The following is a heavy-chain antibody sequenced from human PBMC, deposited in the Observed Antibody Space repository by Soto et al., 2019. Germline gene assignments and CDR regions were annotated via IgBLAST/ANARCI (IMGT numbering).Heavy chain of an antibody. CDR3: TKGWGDY. V-gene: IGHV3-23*01. CDR1: GFTFSTYL. CDR2: ISGAGGST. Sequence: EAQVLESGGGLVQPGGSLRLSCLASGFTFSTYLMGWVRQAPGKGLEWVSGISGAGGSTSYAASVQGRFTISRDNSKNTLYLQMNSLRAEDTAVYYCTKGWGDYWGQGTLVTVSS. J-gene: IGHJ4*02. D-gene: IGHD3-16*01.